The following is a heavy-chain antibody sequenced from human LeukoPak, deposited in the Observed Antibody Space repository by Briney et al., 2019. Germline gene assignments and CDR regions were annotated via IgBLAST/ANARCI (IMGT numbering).Heavy chain of an antibody. Sequence: GASVKVSCKASGYTFTSYYMHWVRQAPGQGLEWMGIINPSGGSASYAQKFQGRVTMTRDTSTSTVYMELSSLRSEDTAVYYCARVLAARDSYDYWGQGTLVTVSS. J-gene: IGHJ4*02. CDR2: INPSGGSA. CDR1: GYTFTSYY. CDR3: ARVLAARDSYDY. V-gene: IGHV1-46*01. D-gene: IGHD6-25*01.